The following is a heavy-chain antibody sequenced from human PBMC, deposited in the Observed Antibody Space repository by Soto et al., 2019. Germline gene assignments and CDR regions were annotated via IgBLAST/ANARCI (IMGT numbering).Heavy chain of an antibody. D-gene: IGHD4-17*01. CDR2: VYRTGST. V-gene: IGHV4-4*02. CDR1: GGSISTSNW. CDR3: ARRYGRYFDY. Sequence: SETLSLTCAVSGGSISTSNWWSWVRQPPGKGLEWIGEVYRTGSTTYNPSLESRLTISVDKSKNQFSLKLSSVTAADTAVYYCARRYGRYFDYWGQGTLVTVSS. J-gene: IGHJ4*02.